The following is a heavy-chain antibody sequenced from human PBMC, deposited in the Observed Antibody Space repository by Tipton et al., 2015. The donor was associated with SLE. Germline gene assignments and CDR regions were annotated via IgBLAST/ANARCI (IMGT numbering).Heavy chain of an antibody. V-gene: IGHV1-18*01. CDR3: ARDSTVYDSGSFYRDDY. CDR2: ISPYTGNS. CDR1: GYTFTAYG. J-gene: IGHJ4*02. Sequence: QVQLVQSGAEVKKPGASVKVSCKASGYTFTAYGVNWVRRAPGQGLEWVGWISPYTGNSHYAQSLQGRVTMTTDTSTGTAYLELRSLRSDDTAVYYCARDSTVYDSGSFYRDDYWGQGTLVTVSS. D-gene: IGHD3-10*01.